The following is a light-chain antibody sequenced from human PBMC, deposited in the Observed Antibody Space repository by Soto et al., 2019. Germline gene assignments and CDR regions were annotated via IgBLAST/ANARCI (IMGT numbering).Light chain of an antibody. CDR1: QSVSSN. CDR3: QQYSDWPIT. J-gene: IGKJ1*01. V-gene: IGKV3-15*01. Sequence: IEMTQSPATLSVSPGERATLSCRASQSVSSNLVWYQQKPGQAPRLLIYGASTRVTGIPARFSGSGSGTEFTLTISSLQSEDFAVYFCQQYSDWPITFGQGTKVDIK. CDR2: GAS.